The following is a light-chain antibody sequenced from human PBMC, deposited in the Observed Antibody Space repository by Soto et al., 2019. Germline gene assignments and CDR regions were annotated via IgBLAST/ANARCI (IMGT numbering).Light chain of an antibody. CDR1: SNDVGGYNY. CDR3: SSYAGSNIV. V-gene: IGLV2-8*01. CDR2: EVS. J-gene: IGLJ2*01. Sequence: QSALTQPPSASGSPGQSVTISCTGTSNDVGGYNYVSWYQQHPGTAPKLMIYEVSERPSGVPDRFSGSKSDNTASLTVSGLQAADEADYYCSSYAGSNIVFGGGTKLTVL.